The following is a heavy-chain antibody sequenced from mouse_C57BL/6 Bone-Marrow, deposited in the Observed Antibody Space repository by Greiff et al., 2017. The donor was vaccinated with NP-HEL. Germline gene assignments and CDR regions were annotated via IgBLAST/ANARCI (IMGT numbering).Heavy chain of an antibody. V-gene: IGHV2-9-1*01. J-gene: IGHJ4*01. D-gene: IGHD1-1*01. CDR2: IWTGGGT. Sequence: VKVVESGPGLVAPSQSLSITCTVSGFSLTSYAISWVRQPPGKGLEWLGVIWTGGGTNYNSALKSRLSISKDNSKSQVFLKMNSLQTDDTARYYCARKGTVVATYYAMDYWGQGTSVTVSS. CDR1: GFSLTSYA. CDR3: ARKGTVVATYYAMDY.